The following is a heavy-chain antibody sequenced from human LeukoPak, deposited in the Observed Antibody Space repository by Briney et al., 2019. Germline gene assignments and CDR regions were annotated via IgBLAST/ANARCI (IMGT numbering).Heavy chain of an antibody. CDR1: GYNFTTYG. D-gene: IGHD3-10*01. CDR3: ARDRVFPGPTSKVDY. CDR2: VSPYSGNT. J-gene: IGHJ4*02. Sequence: ASVKVSCKASGYNFTTYGFSWVRQAPGQGLEWIGWVSPYSGNTNYIQKLQGRVTMTTDSSTSTVYMELRSLRSDDTAVYYCARDRVFPGPTSKVDYWGQGSLVTVSS. V-gene: IGHV1-18*04.